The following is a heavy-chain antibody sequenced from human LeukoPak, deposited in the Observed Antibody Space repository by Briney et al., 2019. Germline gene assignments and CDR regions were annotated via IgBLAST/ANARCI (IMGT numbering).Heavy chain of an antibody. V-gene: IGHV3-9*01. CDR1: GFTFDDYA. Sequence: GGSLRLSCAASGFTFDDYAMPWVRQAPGKGLEWVSGISWNSGSIGYADSVKGRFTISRDNAKNSLYLQMNSLRAEDTALYYCAKVGIAAAAYWYFDLWGRGTLVTVSS. CDR3: AKVGIAAAAYWYFDL. CDR2: ISWNSGSI. J-gene: IGHJ2*01. D-gene: IGHD6-13*01.